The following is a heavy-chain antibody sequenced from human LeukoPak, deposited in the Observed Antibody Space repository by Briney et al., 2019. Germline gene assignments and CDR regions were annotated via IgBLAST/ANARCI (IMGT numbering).Heavy chain of an antibody. J-gene: IGHJ4*02. Sequence: SENLSRTCTVSGGSIRDWIRQPPGKGLEWIGNIFYRGSTYYNSSLKSRLTISVDTSKNQFSLKLSSVTAADTAVYYCARSFQEIFGVVTTFDFWGQGTLVTVSS. CDR1: GGSI. CDR2: IFYRGST. CDR3: ARSFQEIFGVVTTFDF. D-gene: IGHD3-3*01. V-gene: IGHV4-59*01.